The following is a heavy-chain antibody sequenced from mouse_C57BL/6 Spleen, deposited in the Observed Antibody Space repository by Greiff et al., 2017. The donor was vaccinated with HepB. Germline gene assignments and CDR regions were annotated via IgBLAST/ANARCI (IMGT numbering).Heavy chain of an antibody. CDR3: ARWDYDRAMDY. Sequence: QVHVKQSGAELARPGASVKLSCKASGYTFTSYGISWVKQRTGQGLEWIGEIYPRSGNTYYNEKFKGKATLTADKSSSTAYMELRSLTSEDSAVYFCARWDYDRAMDYWGQGTSVTVSS. V-gene: IGHV1-81*01. J-gene: IGHJ4*01. D-gene: IGHD2-4*01. CDR1: GYTFTSYG. CDR2: IYPRSGNT.